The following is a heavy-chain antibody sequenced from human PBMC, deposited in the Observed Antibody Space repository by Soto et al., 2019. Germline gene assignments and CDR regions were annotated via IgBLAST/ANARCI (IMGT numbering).Heavy chain of an antibody. V-gene: IGHV1-18*01. CDR2: ISAYTGNT. CDR1: GYTFTSYG. J-gene: IGHJ4*02. Sequence: QVQLVQSGAEVKKPGASVKVSCKASGYTFTSYGISWVRQAPGQGLEWMGWISAYTGNTNYAQKLQGRVTMTAGTSTSTGYMELRSLRSDDTAVYYCAREASYSSSWYRPDYWCQGTLVTVSS. D-gene: IGHD6-13*01. CDR3: AREASYSSSWYRPDY.